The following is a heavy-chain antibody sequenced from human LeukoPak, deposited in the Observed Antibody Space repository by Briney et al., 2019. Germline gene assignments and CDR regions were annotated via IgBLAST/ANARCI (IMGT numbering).Heavy chain of an antibody. CDR1: GGTFSSYA. Sequence: SVKVSCKASGGTFSSYAISWVRQAPGQGLEWMGGIIPIFGTANYAQKFQGRVTITADESTSTAYMELSSLRSEDTAAYYCARGPPYYDSSGYYFVWGQGTLVTVSS. J-gene: IGHJ4*02. V-gene: IGHV1-69*13. D-gene: IGHD3-22*01. CDR3: ARGPPYYDSSGYYFV. CDR2: IIPIFGTA.